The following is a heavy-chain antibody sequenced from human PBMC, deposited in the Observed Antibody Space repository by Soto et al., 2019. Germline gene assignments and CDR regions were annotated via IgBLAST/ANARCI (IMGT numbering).Heavy chain of an antibody. CDR2: ISATGGST. D-gene: IGHD2-21*02. CDR1: GFTFTSFA. J-gene: IGHJ4*02. Sequence: EVQLLESGGGLVQPGGSLRLSCAASGFTFTSFAMAWVRQAPGKGLEWVSGISATGGSTHYADSVKGRFTISSDNSRNTVYLQMNSLRAEATAVYYCAKGGAYCGGDCTRAYWGQGTLVTVSS. CDR3: AKGGAYCGGDCTRAY. V-gene: IGHV3-23*01.